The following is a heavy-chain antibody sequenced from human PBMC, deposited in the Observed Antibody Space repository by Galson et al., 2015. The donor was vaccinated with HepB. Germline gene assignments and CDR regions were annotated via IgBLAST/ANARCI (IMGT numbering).Heavy chain of an antibody. D-gene: IGHD3-10*01. V-gene: IGHV1-2*04. Sequence: SVKVSCKASGYTFTGYYMHWVRQAPGQGLEWMGWINPNSGGTNYAQKFQGWVTMTRDTSISTAYMELSRLRSDDTAVYYCARSLYGSGSYPDYWGQGTLVTVSS. J-gene: IGHJ4*02. CDR2: INPNSGGT. CDR3: ARSLYGSGSYPDY. CDR1: GYTFTGYY.